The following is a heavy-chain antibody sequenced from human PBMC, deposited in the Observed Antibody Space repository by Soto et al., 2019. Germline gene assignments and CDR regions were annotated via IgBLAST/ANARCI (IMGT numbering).Heavy chain of an antibody. CDR2: ISSIYSFSTYT. CDR1: GGSISSSN. CDR3: ARSQVLYDVLTGPDY. V-gene: IGHV3-11*03. Sequence: LSLTCAVSGGSISSSNWWSWVRQPPGKGLEWISYISSIYSFSTYTNYADSVKGRFTISRDNAKNSLYLQMNSLRAEDTAVYYCARSQVLYDVLTGPDYWGQGTLVTVSS. J-gene: IGHJ4*02. D-gene: IGHD3-9*01.